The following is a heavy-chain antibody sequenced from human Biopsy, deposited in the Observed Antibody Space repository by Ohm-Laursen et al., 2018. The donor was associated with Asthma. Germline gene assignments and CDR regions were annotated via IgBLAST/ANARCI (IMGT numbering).Heavy chain of an antibody. Sequence: SVKVSCKASGYTFISFAIHWVRQAPEQRLEWMGWVNTGNGDTKNSHKFQGRVTITRDTSASTAYMELRSLRSEDTATYYCARTYCDFLTGQVKDVFGVWGQGTMVTVSS. CDR1: GYTFISFA. CDR3: ARTYCDFLTGQVKDVFGV. D-gene: IGHD3-9*01. V-gene: IGHV1-3*04. J-gene: IGHJ3*01. CDR2: VNTGNGDT.